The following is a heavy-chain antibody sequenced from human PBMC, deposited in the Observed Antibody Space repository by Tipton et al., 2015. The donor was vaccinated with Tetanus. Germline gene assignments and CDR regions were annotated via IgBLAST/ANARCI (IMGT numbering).Heavy chain of an antibody. D-gene: IGHD3-22*01. CDR3: GRGPRPYYYDSSGYFA. CDR2: MNPNSGNT. J-gene: IGHJ4*02. V-gene: IGHV1-8*01. CDR1: GYTFTSYD. Sequence: QLVQSGAEVKKPGASVKVSCKASGYTFTSYDINWVRQATGQGLEWMGWMNPNSGNTGYAQKFQGRVTMTRNTSISTAYMELSSLRPEDTGVYYCGRGPRPYYYDSSGYFAGGQGTLVTVSS.